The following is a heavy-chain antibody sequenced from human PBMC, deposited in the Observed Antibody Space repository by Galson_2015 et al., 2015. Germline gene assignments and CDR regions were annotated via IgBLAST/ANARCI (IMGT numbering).Heavy chain of an antibody. CDR1: GFPFSSYT. CDR3: TRHLGIGAGSPEF. J-gene: IGHJ1*01. V-gene: IGHV3-21*01. Sequence: SLRLSCAASGFPFSSYTMNWVRQAPGKGLQWVSSISGRSTFIFYSDSVKGRFTISRDNAKNSLSLQMNSRRGDDTAVYYCTRHLGIGAGSPEFWG. CDR2: ISGRSTFI. D-gene: IGHD7-27*01.